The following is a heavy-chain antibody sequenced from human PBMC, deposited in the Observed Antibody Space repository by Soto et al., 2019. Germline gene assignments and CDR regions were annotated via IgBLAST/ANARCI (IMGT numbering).Heavy chain of an antibody. Sequence: SETLSLTCTVSGGSISSGDYYWSWIRQPPGKGLEWIGYIYYSGSTNYNPSLKSRVTISVDTSKNQFSLKLSSVTAADTAVYYCARWNIVATIGAGFDYWGQGTLVTVSS. V-gene: IGHV4-61*08. CDR2: IYYSGST. CDR1: GGSISSGDYY. CDR3: ARWNIVATIGAGFDY. J-gene: IGHJ4*02. D-gene: IGHD5-12*01.